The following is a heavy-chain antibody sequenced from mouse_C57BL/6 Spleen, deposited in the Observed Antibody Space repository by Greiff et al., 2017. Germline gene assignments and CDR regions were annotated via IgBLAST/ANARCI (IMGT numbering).Heavy chain of an antibody. CDR2: IDPSDSYT. D-gene: IGHD4-1*01. J-gene: IGHJ2*01. CDR3: ARRGTGNDY. V-gene: IGHV1-50*01. Sequence: QVQLQQPGAELVKPGASVKLSCKASGYTFTSYWMQWVKQRPGQGLEWIGEIDPSDSYTNYNQKFKGKATLTVDTSSSTAYMQRSSLTSEDSAVYYCARRGTGNDYWGQGTTLTVSS. CDR1: GYTFTSYW.